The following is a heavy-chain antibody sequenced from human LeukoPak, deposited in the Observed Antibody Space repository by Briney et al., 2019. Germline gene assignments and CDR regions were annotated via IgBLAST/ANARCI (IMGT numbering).Heavy chain of an antibody. J-gene: IGHJ5*02. D-gene: IGHD2-8*02. CDR3: ARVGPPVLVVYAYWFDP. CDR2: INHSGST. V-gene: IGHV4-34*01. Sequence: PSETLSLTCAVYGGSFSGYHWSWIRQPPGKGLEWIGEINHSGSTNYNPSLKSRVTISVDTSKNQFSLKLSSVTAADTAVYYCARVGPPVLVVYAYWFDPWGQGTLVTVSS. CDR1: GGSFSGYH.